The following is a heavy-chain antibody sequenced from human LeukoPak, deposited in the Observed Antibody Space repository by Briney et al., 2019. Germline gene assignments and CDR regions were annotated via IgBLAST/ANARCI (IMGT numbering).Heavy chain of an antibody. CDR3: ARDGGSGTGDAFDI. J-gene: IGHJ3*02. CDR2: ISSSSSTI. D-gene: IGHD3-10*01. Sequence: GGSLRLSCAASGFTFSSYSMNWVRQAPGKGLEWVSYISSSSSTIYYADSVKGRFTISRDNAKNSLYLQMNSLRAEDTAVYYCARDGGSGTGDAFDIWGQGTMVTVSS. V-gene: IGHV3-48*04. CDR1: GFTFSSYS.